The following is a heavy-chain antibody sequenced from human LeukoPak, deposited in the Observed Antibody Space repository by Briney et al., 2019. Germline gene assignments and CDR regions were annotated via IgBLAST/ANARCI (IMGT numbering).Heavy chain of an antibody. CDR3: ARDSIGYCGSSSCFPGYFDY. CDR2: MSYDGSNK. D-gene: IGHD2-2*01. CDR1: GFTFSSYS. Sequence: PGGSLRLSCAASGFTFSSYSMNWVRQAPGKGLEWVTIMSYDGSNKFYADSVKGRFTISRDNSKITLYLQMNSLRAEDTAVYYCARDSIGYCGSSSCFPGYFDYWGQGTLVTVSS. V-gene: IGHV3-30*03. J-gene: IGHJ4*02.